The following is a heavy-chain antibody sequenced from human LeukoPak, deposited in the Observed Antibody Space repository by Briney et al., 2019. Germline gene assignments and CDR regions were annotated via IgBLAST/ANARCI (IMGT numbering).Heavy chain of an antibody. CDR1: GYTFTSYY. D-gene: IGHD3-16*01. V-gene: IGHV1-46*04. CDR3: ARAPANYGIDDY. J-gene: IGHJ4*02. CDR2: INPSVGST. Sequence: GASVKVSCKASGYTFTSYYMHWVRQAPGQGLEWVGIINPSVGSTSYAPKLQGRVTMTGDTSTNTVYMELSSLRSEDTAVYYCARAPANYGIDDYWGQGTLVTVSS.